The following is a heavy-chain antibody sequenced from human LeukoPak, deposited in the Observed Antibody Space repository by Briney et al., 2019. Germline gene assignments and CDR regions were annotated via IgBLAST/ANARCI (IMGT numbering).Heavy chain of an antibody. J-gene: IGHJ6*02. D-gene: IGHD3-10*01. CDR1: GFTFSSYA. Sequence: GGSLRLSCAASGFTFSSYAMHWVRQAPGKGPEWVAVISYDGSNKYYADSVKGRFTISRDNSKNTLYLQMNSLRAEDTAVYYCAREDSGEDYYGMDVWGQGTTVTVSS. V-gene: IGHV3-30-3*01. CDR2: ISYDGSNK. CDR3: AREDSGEDYYGMDV.